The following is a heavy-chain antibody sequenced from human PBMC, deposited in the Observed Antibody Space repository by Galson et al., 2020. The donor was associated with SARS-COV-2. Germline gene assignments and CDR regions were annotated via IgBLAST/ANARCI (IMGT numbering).Heavy chain of an antibody. Sequence: GGSLRLSCAASGFTFSNAWMSWVRQAPGKGLEWVGRIKSKTDGGTTDYAAPVKGRFTISRDDSKNTLYLQMNSLKTEDTAVYYCTTEGVLVAAIWSFDPWDQGTLVTVSS. D-gene: IGHD2-15*01. CDR1: GFTFSNAW. V-gene: IGHV3-15*01. CDR3: TTEGVLVAAIWSFDP. J-gene: IGHJ5*02. CDR2: IKSKTDGGTT.